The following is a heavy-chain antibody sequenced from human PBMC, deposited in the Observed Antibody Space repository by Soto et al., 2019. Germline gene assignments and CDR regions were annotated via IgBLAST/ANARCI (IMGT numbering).Heavy chain of an antibody. CDR1: GYTFTGYY. Sequence: QVQLVQSGAEVKKPGASVKVSCKASGYTFTGYYIHWVRQAPGQGLEWMGWINPKSGGTNYAQKXQXXXTXPRDMSISTAYMELSRLTSDDTAVYYCARGSSSGWLYWYFDLWGRGTLVTVSS. V-gene: IGHV1-2*04. CDR3: ARGSSSGWLYWYFDL. J-gene: IGHJ2*01. CDR2: INPKSGGT. D-gene: IGHD6-19*01.